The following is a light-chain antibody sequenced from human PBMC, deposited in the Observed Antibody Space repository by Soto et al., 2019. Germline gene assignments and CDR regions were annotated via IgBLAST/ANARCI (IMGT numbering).Light chain of an antibody. CDR1: QTIKKY. CDR2: GAS. V-gene: IGKV1-39*01. Sequence: IQMTQSPSSLSASVGDRVTVTCRASQTIKKYLNWYQCKPGKAPKLLIYGASNLQRGVPSRFSGSGSGTDFTLTISRLETEEFATYYCHQVFSAPFTFGQGAGLE. J-gene: IGKJ2*01. CDR3: HQVFSAPFT.